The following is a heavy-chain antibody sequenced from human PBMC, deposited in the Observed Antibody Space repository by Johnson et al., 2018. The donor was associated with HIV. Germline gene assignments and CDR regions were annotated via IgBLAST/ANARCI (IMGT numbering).Heavy chain of an antibody. V-gene: IGHV3-30*04. D-gene: IGHD2-2*01. J-gene: IGHJ3*01. CDR3: AREGGDCSSISCYQDAFDV. CDR1: GFTFSSYA. CDR2: ISYDGSNK. Sequence: QVQLVESGGGVVQPGRSLRLSCASSGFTFSSYAMHWVRQAPGKGLEWVAVISYDGSNKYYADSVKGRFTISRDNSKNTLYLQMNSLRAEDTAVYYCAREGGDCSSISCYQDAFDVWGEGRIVTVSS.